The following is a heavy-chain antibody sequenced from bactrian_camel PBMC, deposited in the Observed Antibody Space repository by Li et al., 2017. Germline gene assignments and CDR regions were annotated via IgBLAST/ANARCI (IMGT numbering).Heavy chain of an antibody. Sequence: HVQLVESGGGSVQAGGSLKLSCVVSGYKSYYMAWFRQYPGKEREGVAAIDSVGSTRYAEAVKGRFTISKDNARNWLDLQMDSLEPGDTARYYCAADRRRHGPPSLRPGDYSVWGQGTQVTVS. CDR3: AADRRRHGPPSLRPGDYSV. J-gene: IGHJ4*01. CDR2: IDSVGST. V-gene: IGHV3S53*01. CDR1: GYKSYY. D-gene: IGHD2*01.